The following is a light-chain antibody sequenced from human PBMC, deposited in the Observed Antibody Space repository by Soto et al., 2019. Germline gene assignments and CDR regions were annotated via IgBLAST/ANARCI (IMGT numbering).Light chain of an antibody. V-gene: IGLV2-14*01. Sequence: QSALTQPASVSGSPGQSITISCTGTSSDVGDYNYVSWYQQHPGKAPKLVIYEVSNRPSGVSSRFSRSKSGNTASLTISGLQAEDEAEYYCSSYTTSTTYVFGTGTKLTVL. CDR3: SSYTTSTTYV. J-gene: IGLJ1*01. CDR2: EVS. CDR1: SSDVGDYNY.